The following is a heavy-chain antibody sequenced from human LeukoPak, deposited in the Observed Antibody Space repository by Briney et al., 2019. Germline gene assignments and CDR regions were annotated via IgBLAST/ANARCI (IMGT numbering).Heavy chain of an antibody. Sequence: GASVTVSCMPSGYTFINFDVTWVRQATGQGLEWMGWMNPKSGNTLYAQKLQGRGTMTRNTSISTAYMELSSLSFEDTAVYYCARFLKTPVNRGGPANYYMDVWGKGTTVTVSS. D-gene: IGHD3-10*01. CDR2: MNPKSGNT. J-gene: IGHJ6*03. CDR3: ARFLKTPVNRGGPANYYMDV. CDR1: GYTFINFD. V-gene: IGHV1-8*01.